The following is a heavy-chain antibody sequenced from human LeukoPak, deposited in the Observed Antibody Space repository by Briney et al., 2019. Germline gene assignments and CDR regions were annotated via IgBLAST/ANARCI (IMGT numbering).Heavy chain of an antibody. V-gene: IGHV3-7*03. CDR3: ARGVDYDSSGRDAFDI. CDR2: IKQDGSEK. Sequence: PGGSLRLSCAASGFTFSNYWMNWVRQAPGKGLEWVANIKQDGSEKYYVDSVKGRFTISGDNAKNSLYLQMNSLRAEDTAVYYCARGVDYDSSGRDAFDIWGQGTMVTVSS. CDR1: GFTFSNYW. J-gene: IGHJ3*02. D-gene: IGHD3-22*01.